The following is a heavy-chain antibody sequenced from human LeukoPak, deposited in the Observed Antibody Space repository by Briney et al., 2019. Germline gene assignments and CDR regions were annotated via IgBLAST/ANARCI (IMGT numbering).Heavy chain of an antibody. CDR1: GCTFSSYA. CDR3: ARGAPYYDILTGQLDY. J-gene: IGHJ4*02. V-gene: IGHV1-69*05. D-gene: IGHD3-9*01. Sequence: SVKVSCKASGCTFSSYAIRWVRQAPGQGLEWMGRIIPIFGTANYAQKFQGRVTITTDESTSTAYMELSSLRSEDTTVYYCARGAPYYDILTGQLDYWGQGTLVTVSS. CDR2: IIPIFGTA.